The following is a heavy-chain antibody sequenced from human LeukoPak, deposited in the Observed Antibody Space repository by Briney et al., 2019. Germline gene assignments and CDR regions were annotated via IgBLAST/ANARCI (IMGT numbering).Heavy chain of an antibody. D-gene: IGHD3-22*01. V-gene: IGHV4-59*08. CDR3: SSGYYEYYFDY. J-gene: IGHJ4*02. CDR1: GGSISSYY. Sequence: SETPSLTCTVSGGSISSYYWSWIRQPPGKGLEWIGYIYYSGSTNYNPSLKSRVTISVDTSKNQFSLKLSSVTAADTAVYYCSSGYYEYYFDYWGQGTLVTVSS. CDR2: IYYSGST.